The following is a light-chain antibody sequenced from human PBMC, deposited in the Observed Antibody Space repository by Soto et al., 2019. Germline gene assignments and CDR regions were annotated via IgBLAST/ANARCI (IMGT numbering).Light chain of an antibody. Sequence: QPVLTQSPSASASLGASVKLTCTLSSGHSSYAIAWHQQQPEKGPRYLMNLNSDGSHSKGDGIPDRFSGSSSGAERYLTISSLQSEDEADYYCQTWGTGTRGVFGGGTKLTVL. J-gene: IGLJ3*02. V-gene: IGLV4-69*01. CDR2: LNSDGSH. CDR1: SGHSSYA. CDR3: QTWGTGTRGV.